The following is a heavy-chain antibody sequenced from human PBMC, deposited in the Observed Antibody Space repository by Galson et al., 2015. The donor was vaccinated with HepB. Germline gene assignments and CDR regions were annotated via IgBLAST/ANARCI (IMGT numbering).Heavy chain of an antibody. CDR2: ISYDGSNK. V-gene: IGHV3-30-3*01. CDR1: GFTFSSYA. CDR3: ARDVRYLSSGWYYFDY. Sequence: SLRLSCAASGFTFSSYAMHWVRQAPGKGLEWVAVISYDGSNKYYADSVKGRFTISRDNSKNTLYLQMNSLRAEDTAVYYCARDVRYLSSGWYYFDYWGQGTLVTVSS. D-gene: IGHD6-19*01. J-gene: IGHJ4*02.